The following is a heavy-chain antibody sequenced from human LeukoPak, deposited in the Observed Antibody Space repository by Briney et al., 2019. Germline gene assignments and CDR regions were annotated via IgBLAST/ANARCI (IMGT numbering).Heavy chain of an antibody. J-gene: IGHJ4*02. D-gene: IGHD1-26*01. V-gene: IGHV3-23*01. CDR2: ISGGGGST. CDR1: GFTFSSYA. CDR3: AKGGKWDVTPFDC. Sequence: GGSLRLSCAASGFTFSSYAMNWVRQAPGKGLEWVSTISGGGGSTYYADSVKGRFTISRDNSKNTLYLQVNSLRAEDTAVYYCAKGGKWDVTPFDCWGQGTLVTVSS.